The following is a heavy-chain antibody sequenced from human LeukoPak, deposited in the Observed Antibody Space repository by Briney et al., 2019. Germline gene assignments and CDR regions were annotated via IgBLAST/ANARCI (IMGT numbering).Heavy chain of an antibody. CDR2: IYPGDSDT. D-gene: IGHD5-18*01. CDR1: GYTFTSYY. CDR3: ARQQGGYTYAVHFDY. J-gene: IGHJ4*02. V-gene: IGHV5-51*01. Sequence: GESLKISCKVSGYTFTSYYVAWVRQMPGKGLEWMGIIYPGDSDTRYSPSFQGQVTISVDKSITTAYLQWSTLKASDTAMYYCARQQGGYTYAVHFDYWGQGTLVTVSS.